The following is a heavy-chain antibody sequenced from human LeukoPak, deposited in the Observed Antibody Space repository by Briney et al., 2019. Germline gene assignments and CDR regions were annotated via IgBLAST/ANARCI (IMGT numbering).Heavy chain of an antibody. D-gene: IGHD3-22*01. CDR2: IKHDGSEK. CDR3: ATPLDYYDRSDSHQGGD. CDR1: GFTFSSYS. V-gene: IGHV3-7*03. Sequence: PGRSLRLSCAASGFTFSSYSMNWVRQAPGKGLEWVANIKHDGSEKNYVDSVKGRFTISRDNAKNSLYLQMNSLRAEDTAVYYCATPLDYYDRSDSHQGGDWGQGTLVTVSS. J-gene: IGHJ4*02.